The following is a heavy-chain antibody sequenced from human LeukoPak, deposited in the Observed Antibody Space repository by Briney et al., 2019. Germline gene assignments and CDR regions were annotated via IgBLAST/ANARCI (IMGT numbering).Heavy chain of an antibody. Sequence: GGSLRLSCAASGFTFSSYAMHWVRQAPGKGLEWVAVISYDGSNKYYADSVKGRFTISRDNSKNTLYLQMNSLRAEDTAVYYCAKDRHVVVPAARETLDYWGQGTLVTVSS. CDR2: ISYDGSNK. V-gene: IGHV3-30*04. D-gene: IGHD2-2*01. CDR3: AKDRHVVVPAARETLDY. CDR1: GFTFSSYA. J-gene: IGHJ4*02.